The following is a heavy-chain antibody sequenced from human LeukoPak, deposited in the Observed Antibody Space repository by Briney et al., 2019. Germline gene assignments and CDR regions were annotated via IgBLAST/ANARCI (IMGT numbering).Heavy chain of an antibody. J-gene: IGHJ3*02. CDR1: RFTFSSYG. CDR2: ILNDGSQE. V-gene: IGHV3-33*01. Sequence: GGALRLSFAAHRFTFSSYGMHSVRQAPGKGLEWVAVILNDGSQEKYADSVKGRFTISRDNSKNTLFLQMNSLRAEATAVYYCARADALGDNALDIWGQGTMVTVSS. D-gene: IGHD3-16*01. CDR3: ARADALGDNALDI.